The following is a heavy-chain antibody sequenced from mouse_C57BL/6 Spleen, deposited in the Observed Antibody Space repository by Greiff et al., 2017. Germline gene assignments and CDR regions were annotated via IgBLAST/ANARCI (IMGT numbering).Heavy chain of an antibody. CDR1: GFTFSDYG. D-gene: IGHD1-1*01. Sequence: EVHLVESGGGLVKPGGSLKLSCAASGFTFSDYGMHWVRQAPETGLEWVAYISSGSSTIYYADTVKGRFTISRDNAKHTLFLQMTSLRSEDTAMYYCARKYYGYWYFDVWGTGTTVTVSS. J-gene: IGHJ1*03. V-gene: IGHV5-17*01. CDR3: ARKYYGYWYFDV. CDR2: ISSGSSTI.